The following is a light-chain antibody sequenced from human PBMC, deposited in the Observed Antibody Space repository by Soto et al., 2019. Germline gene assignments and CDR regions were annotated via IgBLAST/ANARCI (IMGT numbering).Light chain of an antibody. Sequence: QSALTQPRSVSGSPGQSVTISCAGSSSDVGFYDFVSWYQLHPGKAPKLMIYDVNNRPSGVPDRFSGSKSGNTASLTISGLQAEDEADYHCCSYAGRYTVVFGGGTKVTVL. V-gene: IGLV2-11*01. CDR3: CSYAGRYTVV. CDR1: SSDVGFYDF. J-gene: IGLJ2*01. CDR2: DVN.